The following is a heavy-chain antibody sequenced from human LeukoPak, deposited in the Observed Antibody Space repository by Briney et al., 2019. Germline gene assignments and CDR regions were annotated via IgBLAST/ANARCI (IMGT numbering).Heavy chain of an antibody. CDR3: ARAVRFLEWLSAFDI. D-gene: IGHD3-3*01. J-gene: IGHJ3*02. V-gene: IGHV1-2*02. Sequence: ASVKVSCKASGYTFTGYYMHWVRQAPGQGLEWMGWINPNSGGTNYAQKFQGRVTMTRDTSISTAYMELSRLRSDDTAVYYCARAVRFLEWLSAFDIWGQGTMVTVSS. CDR2: INPNSGGT. CDR1: GYTFTGYY.